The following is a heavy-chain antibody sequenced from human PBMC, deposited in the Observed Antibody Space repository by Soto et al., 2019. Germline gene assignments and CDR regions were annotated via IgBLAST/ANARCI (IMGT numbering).Heavy chain of an antibody. CDR3: ARVPHDSSGYYPHWYFDL. Sequence: SETLSLTCTVSGGSISSYYWSWIRQPPGKGLEWIGYIYYSGSTNYNPSLKSRVTISVDTSKNQFSLKLSSVTAADTAVYYCARVPHDSSGYYPHWYFDLWGRGTLVTVSS. CDR1: GGSISSYY. V-gene: IGHV4-59*01. J-gene: IGHJ2*01. D-gene: IGHD3-22*01. CDR2: IYYSGST.